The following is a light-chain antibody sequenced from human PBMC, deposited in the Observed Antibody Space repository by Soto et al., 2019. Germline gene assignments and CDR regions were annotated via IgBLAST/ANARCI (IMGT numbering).Light chain of an antibody. J-gene: IGLJ3*02. CDR1: SSDVGGYKY. CDR2: DVS. Sequence: QSVLTQPRSVSGSPGQSVTISCTGTSSDVGGYKYVSWYQQHPGKAPKLMINDVSKRPSGVPDRFSGSKSGNTASLTISGLQAEDEADYYCSSYAGSSTWVFGGGTKLTVL. V-gene: IGLV2-11*01. CDR3: SSYAGSSTWV.